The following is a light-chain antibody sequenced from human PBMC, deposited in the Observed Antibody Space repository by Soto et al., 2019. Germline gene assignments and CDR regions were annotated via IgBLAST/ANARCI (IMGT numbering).Light chain of an antibody. Sequence: EIVLTQSPGILSLSPGERASLSCGASQSISSSFLAWYQQKPGQAPRLLIYGASSRATGIPDRFSGTGSETDFTLTISRLEPEDFAVYYCQQYDYSPITFGQGTRLEIK. V-gene: IGKV3-20*01. CDR2: GAS. CDR1: QSISSSF. CDR3: QQYDYSPIT. J-gene: IGKJ5*01.